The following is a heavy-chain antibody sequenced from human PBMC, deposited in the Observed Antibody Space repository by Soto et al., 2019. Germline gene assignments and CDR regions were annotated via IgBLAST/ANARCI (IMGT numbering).Heavy chain of an antibody. CDR3: AREGSISGPDYNY. CDR2: IYYSGST. D-gene: IGHD5-12*01. Sequence: SETLSLTCTVSGGSISSSSYYWGWIRKPPGKGLEWIGSIYYSGSTYYNPSLKGRFTISVDTSKTHFSLRLTFVPPEITAFYNGAREGSISGPDYNYGGQGTRLTVSS. J-gene: IGHJ4*02. CDR1: GGSISSSSYY. V-gene: IGHV4-39*02.